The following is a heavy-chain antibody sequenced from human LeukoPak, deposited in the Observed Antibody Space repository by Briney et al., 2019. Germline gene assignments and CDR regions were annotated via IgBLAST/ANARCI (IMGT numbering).Heavy chain of an antibody. CDR1: GYTFTSYG. J-gene: IGHJ4*02. V-gene: IGHV1-18*01. D-gene: IGHD6-19*01. Sequence: ASVKVSCKASGYTFTSYGISWVRQAPGQGLEWMGWVSAYNGNTNYAQKLQGRVTMTTDTSTSTAYMELRSLRSDDTAVYYCARVNSGWYSPHFDYWGQGTLVTVSS. CDR3: ARVNSGWYSPHFDY. CDR2: VSAYNGNT.